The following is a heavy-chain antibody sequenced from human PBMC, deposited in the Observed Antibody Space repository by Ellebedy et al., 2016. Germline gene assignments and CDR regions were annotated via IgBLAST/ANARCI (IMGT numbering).Heavy chain of an antibody. D-gene: IGHD5-12*01. Sequence: GGFLRLSCAASGFAFSSYLMSWVRQAPGEGLEWVANIKQDGSDKYYVDSVKGRFTISRDNAKNSLYLQMDILRAEDTAVYYCARGEQWLVPPRNYYYGMDVWGQGTTVTVSS. V-gene: IGHV3-7*03. CDR3: ARGEQWLVPPRNYYYGMDV. J-gene: IGHJ6*02. CDR2: IKQDGSDK. CDR1: GFAFSSYL.